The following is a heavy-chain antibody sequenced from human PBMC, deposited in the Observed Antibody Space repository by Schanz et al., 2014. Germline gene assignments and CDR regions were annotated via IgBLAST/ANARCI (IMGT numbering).Heavy chain of an antibody. CDR1: GGTFTSYS. CDR3: ARGGGPEDVFDI. Sequence: QLQLVQSGAEVKKPGSSVKVSCKLSGGTFTSYSIHWVRQAPGQGLEWMGWINVGNGNMKYSQKFQGRVTITRDTSASTAYMELTSLRSDDTAVYYCARGGGPEDVFDIWGQGTILTVSS. D-gene: IGHD5-12*01. CDR2: INVGNGNM. V-gene: IGHV1-3*01. J-gene: IGHJ3*02.